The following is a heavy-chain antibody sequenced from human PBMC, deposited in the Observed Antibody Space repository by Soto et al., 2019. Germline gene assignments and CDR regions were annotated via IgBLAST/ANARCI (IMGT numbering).Heavy chain of an antibody. D-gene: IGHD2-2*01. Sequence: QVQLQQWGAGLLKPSETLSLTCAVYGGSFSGYYWSWIRQPPGKGLEWIGEINHSGSTNYNPSLKSRVTISVDTSKNQFSLKLSSVTAADTAVYYCARGRRYCSSTSCTYYYYGMDVWGQGTTVTVSS. CDR2: INHSGST. V-gene: IGHV4-34*01. CDR1: GGSFSGYY. CDR3: ARGRRYCSSTSCTYYYYGMDV. J-gene: IGHJ6*02.